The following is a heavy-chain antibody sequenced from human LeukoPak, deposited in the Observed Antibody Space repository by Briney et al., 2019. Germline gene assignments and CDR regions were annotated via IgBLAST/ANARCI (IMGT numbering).Heavy chain of an antibody. J-gene: IGHJ4*02. CDR3: AKDLRRTTVTTYFDY. V-gene: IGHV3-23*01. Sequence: GGSLRLSCATSGFTFTSYAMNWVRQAPGKGLEWVSGFSGSGSDRYYADSVKGRFTISRDNSKNTLYLQMNSLRAEDTAVYYCAKDLRRTTVTTYFDYWGQGTLVTVSS. CDR1: GFTFTSYA. CDR2: FSGSGSDR. D-gene: IGHD4-17*01.